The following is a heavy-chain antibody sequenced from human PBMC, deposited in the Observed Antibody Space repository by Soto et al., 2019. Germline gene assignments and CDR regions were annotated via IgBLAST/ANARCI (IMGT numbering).Heavy chain of an antibody. CDR2: IYWDYDR. CDR3: AHRVSYSALDGAWFVS. J-gene: IGHJ5*01. CDR1: GFSLTNSGVG. V-gene: IGHV2-5*02. D-gene: IGHD2-15*01. Sequence: QITLKESGPTLVEPTQTRTLTCSFSGFSLTNSGVGVGWFRQAPGKALECLGIIYWDYDRRYNPSLKTRLPISNDSSKNQVVLSTADKDPVETCNYYCAHRVSYSALDGAWFVSWDEETSVTVS.